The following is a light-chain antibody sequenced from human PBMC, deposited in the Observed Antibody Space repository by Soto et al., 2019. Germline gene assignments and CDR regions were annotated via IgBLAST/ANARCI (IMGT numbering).Light chain of an antibody. CDR2: NNN. V-gene: IGLV1-44*01. CDR1: SPNIGKSY. CDR3: AAWDDSLNGWV. Sequence: QSVLTQPPSASGTPGQRVTIFCSGGSPNIGKSYVYWYQQLPGTAPKLLIHNNNHRPSGVPDRFSGSKSGTSASLAISGLQSEDEADYYCAAWDDSLNGWVFGGGTKLTVL. J-gene: IGLJ3*02.